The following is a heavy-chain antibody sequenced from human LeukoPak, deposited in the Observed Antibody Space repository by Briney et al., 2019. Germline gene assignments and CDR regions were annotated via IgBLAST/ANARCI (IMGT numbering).Heavy chain of an antibody. Sequence: SETLSLTCTVSGGSISSSSYYWGWIRQPPGKGLEWIGSIYYSGSTYYNPSLKSRVTISVDTSKNQFSLKLSSVTAADTAVYYCARETFVVVPAALDYWGQGTLVTVSS. D-gene: IGHD2-2*01. CDR3: ARETFVVVPAALDY. V-gene: IGHV4-39*02. J-gene: IGHJ4*02. CDR1: GGSISSSSYY. CDR2: IYYSGST.